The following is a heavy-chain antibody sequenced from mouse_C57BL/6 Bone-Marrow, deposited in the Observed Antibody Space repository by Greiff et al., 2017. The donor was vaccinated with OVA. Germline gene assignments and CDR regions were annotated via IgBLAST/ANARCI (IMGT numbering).Heavy chain of an antibody. V-gene: IGHV10-1*01. J-gene: IGHJ4*01. CDR2: IRSKSNNYAT. CDR3: VRLRRVYAMDY. CDR1: GFSFNTYA. Sequence: EVQLVESGGGLVQPQGSLKLSCAASGFSFNTYAMNWVRQAPGKGLEWVARIRSKSNNYATYYADSVKDRFTISRDDSESMLYLQMNNLKTEDTAMYYCVRLRRVYAMDYWGQGTSVTVSS. D-gene: IGHD2-12*01.